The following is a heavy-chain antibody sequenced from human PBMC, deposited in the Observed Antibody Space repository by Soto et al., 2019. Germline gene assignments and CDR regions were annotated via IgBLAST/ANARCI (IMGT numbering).Heavy chain of an antibody. CDR1: GGTFSSYT. J-gene: IGHJ4*02. V-gene: IGHV1-69*02. D-gene: IGHD4-17*01. CDR2: IIPMLGLA. Sequence: QVQLVQSGAELKKPGSSVKVSCKASGGTFSSYTINWVRQAPGQGLEWMGRIIPMLGLANYAQKFQGRVTITADKSTSTAYMELSSLRSEDTAVYYCAINTGDYVLYYFDYWGQGTLVTVSS. CDR3: AINTGDYVLYYFDY.